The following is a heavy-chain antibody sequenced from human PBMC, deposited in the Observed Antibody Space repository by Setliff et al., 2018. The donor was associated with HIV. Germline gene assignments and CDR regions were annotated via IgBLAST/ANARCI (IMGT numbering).Heavy chain of an antibody. J-gene: IGHJ6*03. CDR2: IYYTGST. CDR3: ARHRGMPGTTWYNHYMDV. CDR1: GGSIDYYY. V-gene: IGHV4-59*01. D-gene: IGHD1-7*01. Sequence: PSETLSLTCTVSGGSIDYYYWTWIRQPPGKGLEWIGHIYYTGSTNYNPSLRSRVTISVDTSKNQFSLRLSSVTAADTAVYYCARHRGMPGTTWYNHYMDVWGTGATVTVSS.